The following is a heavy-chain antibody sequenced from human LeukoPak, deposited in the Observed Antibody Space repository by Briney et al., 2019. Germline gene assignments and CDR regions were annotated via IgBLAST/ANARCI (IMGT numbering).Heavy chain of an antibody. D-gene: IGHD3-16*01. J-gene: IGHJ6*02. CDR3: ARSGTGGMDV. Sequence: GGSLRLSCAACGFDFGSSGMHWVRLAPGKGLEWVGVIWYDGSNEYDGDSVRSRFTISRDNSRNTLSLEMNSLTSEDTAVYYCARSGTGGMDVWGQGTTVTVSS. V-gene: IGHV3-33*01. CDR2: IWYDGSNE. CDR1: GFDFGSSG.